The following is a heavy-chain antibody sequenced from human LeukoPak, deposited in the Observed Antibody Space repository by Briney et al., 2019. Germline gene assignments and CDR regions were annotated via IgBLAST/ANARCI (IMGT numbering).Heavy chain of an antibody. D-gene: IGHD3-10*01. CDR2: LWYDGSNE. CDR3: AREAITMLRGVIIGYGMDV. Sequence: GGSLRLSCAASGFTFSSYGMHWVRQAPDKGLEWVAVLWYDGSNEYYADSVMGRFTISRDNSKNTLYLQMNSLRAEDTAMYYCAREAITMLRGVIIGYGMDVWSQGTTVTVSS. V-gene: IGHV3-33*01. CDR1: GFTFSSYG. J-gene: IGHJ6*02.